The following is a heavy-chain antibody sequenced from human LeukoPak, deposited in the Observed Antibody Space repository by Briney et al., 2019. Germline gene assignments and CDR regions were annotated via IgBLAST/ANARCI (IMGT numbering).Heavy chain of an antibody. Sequence: SETLSLTCTVSGASVSGSDSNWGWVRQPPGKGLEWIGNVYYSGSTAYNPSLKSRVTMSVDTSKNQFSLKMTSVTAADTAVYYCTRLSKGRYFDYVFDYWGQGTLVTVSS. CDR1: GASVSGSDSN. D-gene: IGHD3-9*01. V-gene: IGHV4-39*01. J-gene: IGHJ4*02. CDR2: VYYSGST. CDR3: TRLSKGRYFDYVFDY.